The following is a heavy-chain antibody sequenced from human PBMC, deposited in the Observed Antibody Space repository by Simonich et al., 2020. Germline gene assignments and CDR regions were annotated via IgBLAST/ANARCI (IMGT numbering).Heavy chain of an antibody. CDR3: ARDRNWGWFDP. Sequence: QVQLVESGGGVVQPGRSLRLSCAASGFTFSSYAMNWGCQAPGKGLELVAVISYDGSNKYYADSVKGRFTISRDNSKNTLYLQMNSLRAEDTAVYYCARDRNWGWFDPWGQGTLVTVSS. CDR2: ISYDGSNK. D-gene: IGHD7-27*01. J-gene: IGHJ5*02. V-gene: IGHV3-30*07. CDR1: GFTFSSYA.